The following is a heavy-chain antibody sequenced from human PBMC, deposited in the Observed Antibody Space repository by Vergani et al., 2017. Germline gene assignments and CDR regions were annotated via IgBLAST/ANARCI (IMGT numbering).Heavy chain of an antibody. D-gene: IGHD2-15*01. V-gene: IGHV2-5*02. CDR1: GFSLSTSGVG. J-gene: IGHJ4*02. Sequence: QITLKESGPTLVKPTQTLTLTCTFSGFSLSTSGVGVGWIRQPPGKALEWLALIYWDDDKRYSPSLKSRLTITKDTSKNQVVLTMTKMDPVVTATYYFAHAPVVVAATYFDYWGQGTLVTVSS. CDR2: IYWDDDK. CDR3: AHAPVVVAATYFDY.